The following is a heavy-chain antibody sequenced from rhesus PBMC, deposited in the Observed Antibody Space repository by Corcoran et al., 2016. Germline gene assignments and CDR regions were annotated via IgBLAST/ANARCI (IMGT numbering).Heavy chain of an antibody. CDR2: IYGSRGST. D-gene: IGHD6-25*01. CDR1: GGSLRSYW. J-gene: IGHJ4*01. CDR3: ARGGSGSLYFDY. V-gene: IGHV4-160*01. Sequence: QVQLQESGPGLVKPSETLSLTCAVSGGSLRSYWWGWISKPPGKGLEWIGSIYGSRGSTEYNPSLKSRATISRDTSKNQFSLKLSSVTAADTAVYYCARGGSGSLYFDYWGQGVLVTVSS.